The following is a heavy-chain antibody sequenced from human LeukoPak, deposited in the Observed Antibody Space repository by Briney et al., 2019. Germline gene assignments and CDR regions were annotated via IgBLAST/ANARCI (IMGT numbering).Heavy chain of an antibody. CDR3: ARDGFYYDSSAYYSHFDY. J-gene: IGHJ4*02. Sequence: ASVKVSYKASGYTFTSYYMHWVRQSPGQGLEWMGIINPSGGSTSYAQKFQGRVTMTRDTSTSTVYMELSSLRSEDTAVYYCARDGFYYDSSAYYSHFDYWGQGTLVTVSS. V-gene: IGHV1-46*01. CDR1: GYTFTSYY. CDR2: INPSGGST. D-gene: IGHD3-22*01.